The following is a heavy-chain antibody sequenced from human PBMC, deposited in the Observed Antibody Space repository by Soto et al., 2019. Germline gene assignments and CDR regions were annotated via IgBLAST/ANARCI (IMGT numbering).Heavy chain of an antibody. V-gene: IGHV3-53*01. CDR1: GFTVSRSY. J-gene: IGHJ4*02. D-gene: IGHD3-10*02. Sequence: PGGSLRLSCAASGFTVSRSYMSWVRQAPGKGLEWVSGIYAGGSTYYTDSVRGRFTISRDTSQNILYLQMNSLRSEDTGIYYCARDCCSGKHYAHWGQGTPVTVSS. CDR2: IYAGGST. CDR3: ARDCCSGKHYAH.